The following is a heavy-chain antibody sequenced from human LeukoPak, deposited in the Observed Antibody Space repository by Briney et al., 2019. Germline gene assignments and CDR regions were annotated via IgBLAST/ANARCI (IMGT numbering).Heavy chain of an antibody. CDR3: ARGGIEYCSGGSCNWFDP. J-gene: IGHJ5*02. Sequence: GGSLRLSCAASGFTFSSYAMHWVRQAPGKGLEWVAVISYDGSNKYYADSVKGRFTISRDNSKTTLYLQMNSLRAEDTAVYYCARGGIEYCSGGSCNWFDPWGQGTLVTVSS. V-gene: IGHV3-30*04. CDR1: GFTFSSYA. CDR2: ISYDGSNK. D-gene: IGHD2-15*01.